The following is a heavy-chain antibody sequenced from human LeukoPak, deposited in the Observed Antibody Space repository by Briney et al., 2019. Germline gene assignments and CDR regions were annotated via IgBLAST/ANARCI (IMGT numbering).Heavy chain of an antibody. D-gene: IGHD6-6*01. CDR2: INHSGST. J-gene: IGHJ5*02. V-gene: IGHV4-34*01. CDR3: ARRLFWYSSSSRWIWFDP. CDR1: GGSISSHY. Sequence: SETLSLTCTVSGGSISSHYWSWIRQPPGKGLEWIGEINHSGSTNYNPSLKSRVTISVDTSKNQFSLKLSSVTAADTAVYYCARRLFWYSSSSRWIWFDPWGQGTLVTVSS.